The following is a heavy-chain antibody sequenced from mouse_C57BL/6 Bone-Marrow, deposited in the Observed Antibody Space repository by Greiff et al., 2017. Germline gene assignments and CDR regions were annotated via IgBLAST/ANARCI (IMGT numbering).Heavy chain of an antibody. Sequence: QVQLQQPGAELVMPGASVKLSCKASGYTFTSYWMHWVKQRPGQGLEWIGEIDPSDSYTNYNQQFKGKSTLTVDKSSSTAYMQLSRLTSEDSAVYYCARCWNYGSSYGYFDVWGTGTTVTVSS. J-gene: IGHJ1*03. V-gene: IGHV1-69*01. CDR2: IDPSDSYT. CDR1: GYTFTSYW. D-gene: IGHD1-1*01. CDR3: ARCWNYGSSYGYFDV.